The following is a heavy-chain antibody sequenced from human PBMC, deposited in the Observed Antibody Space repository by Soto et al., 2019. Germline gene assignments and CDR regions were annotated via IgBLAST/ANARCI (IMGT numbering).Heavy chain of an antibody. CDR1: GYTFTSYD. V-gene: IGHV1-8*01. CDR3: ARDPETTYGSGIDI. CDR2: MNPNSGNT. J-gene: IGHJ3*02. D-gene: IGHD3-10*01. Sequence: QVQLVQCGAEVKKPGASVKVSCKASGYTFTSYDINWVRQATGQGLEWMGWMNPNSGNTGYAQKLQGRVTMTTDTSTSTAYMELRSLRSDDTAVYYCARDPETTYGSGIDIWGQGTMVTVSS.